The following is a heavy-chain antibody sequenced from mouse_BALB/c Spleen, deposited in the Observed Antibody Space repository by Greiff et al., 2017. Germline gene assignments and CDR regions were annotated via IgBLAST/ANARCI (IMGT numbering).Heavy chain of an antibody. J-gene: IGHJ4*01. CDR3: ARANSLRYYAMDD. V-gene: IGHV1S56*01. Sequence: QVQLQQSGPELVKPGALVKISCKASGFTFTSYDITWVKQRPGQGLEWIGCISPGVGSTKYNEKFKGKATLTADKSSSTGYMQLSSLTSENSAVYFCARANSLRYYAMDDWGQGTSGTVAA. CDR2: ISPGVGST. D-gene: IGHD6-5*01. CDR1: GFTFTSYD.